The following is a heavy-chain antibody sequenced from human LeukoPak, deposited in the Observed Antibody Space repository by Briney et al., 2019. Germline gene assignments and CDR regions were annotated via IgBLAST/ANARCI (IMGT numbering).Heavy chain of an antibody. CDR1: GFTFSSYW. CDR3: AREPVLYCSSTSCFNWFDP. CDR2: INTDGSST. V-gene: IGHV3-74*01. D-gene: IGHD2-2*01. Sequence: PGGSLRLSCAASGFTFSSYWMHWVRQAPGKGLVWVSRINTDGSSTSYADSVKGRFTISRDNAKNTLYLQMNSLRAEDTAVYYCAREPVLYCSSTSCFNWFDPWGQGTLVTVSS. J-gene: IGHJ5*02.